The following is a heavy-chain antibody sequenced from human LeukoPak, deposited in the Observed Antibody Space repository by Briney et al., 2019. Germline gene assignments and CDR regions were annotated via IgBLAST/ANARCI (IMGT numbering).Heavy chain of an antibody. J-gene: IGHJ3*02. CDR2: IIPIFVTA. Sequence: GASVKVSCKASGCPFSTFPITWVRQAPGEGLEWMGGIIPIFVTANSAQKFQGRVTITADESTSTAFMELSSLRSEDTAVYYCARGLYDYALGVDAFDIWGQGTMVIVSS. CDR3: ARGLYDYALGVDAFDI. CDR1: GCPFSTFP. D-gene: IGHD3-16*01. V-gene: IGHV1-69*13.